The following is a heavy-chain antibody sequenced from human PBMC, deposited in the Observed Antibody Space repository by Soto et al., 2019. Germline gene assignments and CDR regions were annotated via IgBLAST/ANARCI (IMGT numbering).Heavy chain of an antibody. J-gene: IGHJ4*02. V-gene: IGHV3-23*01. CDR3: ARIPHRYDALTGPGY. Sequence: WGSLRLSCAASGFTFVNYAITCFRHSPFKGLECVSRISGSGGGTYYADSVKGRFTISRDNSENTLYLHLNSLRVEDTAIYYCARIPHRYDALTGPGYWGQGALVTVSS. CDR2: ISGSGGGT. CDR1: GFTFVNYA. D-gene: IGHD3-9*01.